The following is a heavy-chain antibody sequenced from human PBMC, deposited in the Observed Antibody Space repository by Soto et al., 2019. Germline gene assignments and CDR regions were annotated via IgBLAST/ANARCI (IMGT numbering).Heavy chain of an antibody. D-gene: IGHD2-8*01. J-gene: IGHJ4*02. Sequence: QVQLVQSGAEVKKPGASVKVSCKASGYTFTSYDINWVRQATGQGLEWMGWMNPNNNNTGYAQKFQGRVTMTRNTSISTAYMELSSLGSEDMAVYYCASGPHPYFNDYWGQGTLVTVSS. V-gene: IGHV1-8*01. CDR2: MNPNNNNT. CDR3: ASGPHPYFNDY. CDR1: GYTFTSYD.